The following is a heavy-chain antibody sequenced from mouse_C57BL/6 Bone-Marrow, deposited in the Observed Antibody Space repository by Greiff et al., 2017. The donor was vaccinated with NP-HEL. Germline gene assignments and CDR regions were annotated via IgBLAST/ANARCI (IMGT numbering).Heavy chain of an antibody. J-gene: IGHJ2*01. CDR2: ISNLAYSI. CDR1: GFTFSDYG. D-gene: IGHD2-3*01. Sequence: EVQLVESGGGLVQPGGSLKLSCAASGFTFSDYGMAWVRQAPRKGPEWVAFISNLAYSIYYADTVTGRFTISRENAKNTLYLEMSSLRSEDTAMYYCARHDGSFDYWGQGTTLTVSS. V-gene: IGHV5-15*01. CDR3: ARHDGSFDY.